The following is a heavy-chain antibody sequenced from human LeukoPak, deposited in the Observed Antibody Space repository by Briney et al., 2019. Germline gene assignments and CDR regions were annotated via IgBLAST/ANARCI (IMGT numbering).Heavy chain of an antibody. D-gene: IGHD3-10*01. Sequence: SSETLSLTCAVYGGSFRGYYWIWIRQPPGKGLEWIGEINHSGSTNYNPSLKSRVTISVDTSKYQFSLKLSSVTAADTAVYYCARVGALLWFGELNWFDPRGQGTLVTVSS. CDR3: ARVGALLWFGELNWFDP. CDR1: GGSFRGYY. J-gene: IGHJ5*02. CDR2: INHSGST. V-gene: IGHV4-34*01.